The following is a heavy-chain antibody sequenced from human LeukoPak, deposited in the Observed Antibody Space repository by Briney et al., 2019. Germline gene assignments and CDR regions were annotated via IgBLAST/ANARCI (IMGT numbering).Heavy chain of an antibody. V-gene: IGHV4-4*07. CDR1: GDSMSGYS. CDR3: ARVHIVTGTYFDS. J-gene: IGHJ4*02. CDR2: IYTSYFT. D-gene: IGHD3-10*01. Sequence: SETLSLTCTISGDSMSGYSWSWLRQPAGKELEWIGRIYTSYFTEYNLSLDGRVTMSIDTSKNQFSLMLDSVTASDTAIYYCARVHIVTGTYFDSWGQGALVTVSS.